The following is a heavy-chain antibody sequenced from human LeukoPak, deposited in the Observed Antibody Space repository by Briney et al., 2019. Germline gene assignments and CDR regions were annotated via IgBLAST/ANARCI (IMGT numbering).Heavy chain of an antibody. D-gene: IGHD3-10*01. CDR1: GFSFSRSW. V-gene: IGHV3-7*01. Sequence: PGGSLRLSCVASGFSFSRSWTSWVHQAPGKGLEWVANIKVDGSEKHYLDSVEGRFIISRDNAKNSLHLQMNNLRAEDTAEYYCVRDGPFGSGTFGYWAQGTLVSVSS. CDR2: IKVDGSEK. CDR3: VRDGPFGSGTFGY. J-gene: IGHJ4*02.